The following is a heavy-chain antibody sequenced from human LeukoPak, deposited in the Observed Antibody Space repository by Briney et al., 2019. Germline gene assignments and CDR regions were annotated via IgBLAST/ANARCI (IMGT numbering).Heavy chain of an antibody. D-gene: IGHD4-17*01. Sequence: SVKVSCKASGGTFSSHAISWVRQAPGQGLEWMGGIIPIFGTANYAQKFQGRVTITADESTSTAYMELSSLRSEDTAVYYCARDFPRPSDYGDPGAFDIWGQGTMVTVSS. CDR3: ARDFPRPSDYGDPGAFDI. CDR1: GGTFSSHA. J-gene: IGHJ3*02. CDR2: IIPIFGTA. V-gene: IGHV1-69*13.